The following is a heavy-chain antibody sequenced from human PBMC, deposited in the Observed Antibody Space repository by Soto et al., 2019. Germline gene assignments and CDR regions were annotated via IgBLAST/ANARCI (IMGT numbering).Heavy chain of an antibody. D-gene: IGHD5-18*01. CDR3: EKDRGYDYGPTFHY. V-gene: IGHV3-23*01. CDR1: GFTFTNYA. J-gene: IGHJ4*01. Sequence: GGSLRLSCAASGFTFTNYAMTWVRQAPGKGLEWVSLISGSGGNTYYADSVKGRFTISRDNSKNTLYLQMNSLRAEDTAIYFCEKDRGYDYGPTFHYWGQGTLVTVSS. CDR2: ISGSGGNT.